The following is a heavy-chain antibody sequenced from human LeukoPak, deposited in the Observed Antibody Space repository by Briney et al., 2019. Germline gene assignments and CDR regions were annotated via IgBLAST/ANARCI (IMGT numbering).Heavy chain of an antibody. CDR3: ARGVSGWSPLFP. J-gene: IGHJ5*02. CDR2: TYYKSKWYN. V-gene: IGHV6-1*01. Sequence: SQTLSLTYAISGDSFSSNNAAWTWIRQSPSRGVEWLGRTYYKSKWYNDYAVSVKSRITINPDTSKNQFSLQLNSVTPEDTAVYYCARGVSGWSPLFPWGQGTLVTVSS. CDR1: GDSFSSNNAA. D-gene: IGHD6-19*01.